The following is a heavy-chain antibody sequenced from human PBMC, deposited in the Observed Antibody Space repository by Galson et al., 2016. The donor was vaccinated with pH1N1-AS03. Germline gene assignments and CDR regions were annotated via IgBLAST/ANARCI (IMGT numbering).Heavy chain of an antibody. V-gene: IGHV1-69*13. D-gene: IGHD6-19*01. J-gene: IGHJ5*01. CDR3: ATIGAVPGLGGYWFDS. CDR1: GGTFRNFA. CDR2: IVPTFTAP. Sequence: SVKVSCKASGGTFRNFAISWVRRAPGQGLEWMGRIVPTFTAPKYAQKFQGRLTITADDSATTTYMDLSGPKLDDTAIYYCATIGAVPGLGGYWFDSWGQGTHVIVSS.